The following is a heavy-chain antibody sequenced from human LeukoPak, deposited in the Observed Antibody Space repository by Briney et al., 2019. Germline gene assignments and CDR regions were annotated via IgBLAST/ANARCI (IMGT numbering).Heavy chain of an antibody. J-gene: IGHJ3*02. V-gene: IGHV3-49*04. CDR1: GFNFGDFA. CDR2: IRSTIYGGTT. Sequence: GGSLRLSCTVSGFNFGDFAMSWVRQAPGKGLEWLGFIRSTIYGGTTDYAASVKGRFTISRDDSKSIAYLQMNSLKTEDTAMYYCARRWTGGEWQDAFDIWGQGTMVTVSS. CDR3: ARRWTGGEWQDAFDI. D-gene: IGHD3-10*01.